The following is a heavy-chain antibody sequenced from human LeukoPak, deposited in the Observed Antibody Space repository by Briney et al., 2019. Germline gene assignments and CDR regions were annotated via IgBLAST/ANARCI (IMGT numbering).Heavy chain of an antibody. CDR2: INPNSGGT. V-gene: IGHV1-2*02. J-gene: IGHJ4*02. Sequence: ASVKVSCKASGYTFTGYYMHWVRQAPGQGLEWMGWINPNSGGTNYAQKFQGRVTMTRGTSISTAYMELSRLRSDDTAVYYCARDVMVRGVKTIYYWGQGTLVTVSS. CDR3: ARDVMVRGVKTIYY. D-gene: IGHD3-10*01. CDR1: GYTFTGYY.